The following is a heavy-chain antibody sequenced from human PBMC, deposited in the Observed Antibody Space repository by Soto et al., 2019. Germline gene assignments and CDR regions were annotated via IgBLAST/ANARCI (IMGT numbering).Heavy chain of an antibody. CDR3: AREFWSGPFDF. CDR2: IWSDGSNK. V-gene: IGHV3-33*01. J-gene: IGHJ4*02. CDR1: GFTFSSYG. Sequence: QVQLVESGGGVVQPGRSLRLSCAASGFTFSSYGLHWVRQAPGKGLAWVAVIWSDGSNKYYADSVKGRFTISRNNSQNTLYLQMNSLRAEDTAVYYCAREFWSGPFDFWGQGTLVTVSS. D-gene: IGHD3-3*01.